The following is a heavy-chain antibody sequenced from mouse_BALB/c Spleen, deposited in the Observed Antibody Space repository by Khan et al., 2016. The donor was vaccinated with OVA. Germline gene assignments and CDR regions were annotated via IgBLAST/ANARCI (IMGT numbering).Heavy chain of an antibody. D-gene: IGHD4-1*01. Sequence: EVELVESGGDLVKPGGSLKLSCAASGFTFSSYSMSWVRQIPDKRLEWVATMSSGGDYTYYPDSVKGRFTISRENAKNTLYLQMSSLKSEDTAMYYCASHLTGSFAYWGQGTLVTVSA. J-gene: IGHJ3*01. CDR2: MSSGGDYT. V-gene: IGHV5-6*01. CDR1: GFTFSSYS. CDR3: ASHLTGSFAY.